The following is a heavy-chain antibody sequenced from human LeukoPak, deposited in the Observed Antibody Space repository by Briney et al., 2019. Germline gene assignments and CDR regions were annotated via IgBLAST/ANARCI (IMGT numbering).Heavy chain of an antibody. J-gene: IGHJ5*02. CDR1: GFTFHYYG. V-gene: IGHV3-21*01. Sequence: GGSLRLSCAASGFTFHYYGMNWVRQAPGKGLGWVSSISSSGVYTYYADSVKGRFTISRDNAENSLYLQMDSLRAEDTGLYYCARGREPYTNTDWFDPWGQGTLVTVSS. CDR2: ISSSGVYT. D-gene: IGHD2-2*02. CDR3: ARGREPYTNTDWFDP.